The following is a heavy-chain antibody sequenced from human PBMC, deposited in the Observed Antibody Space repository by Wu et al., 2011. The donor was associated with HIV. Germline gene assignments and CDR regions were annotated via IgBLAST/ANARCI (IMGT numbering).Heavy chain of an antibody. V-gene: IGHV1-2*02. CDR1: GYTFTGYY. CDR2: INPNSGGT. D-gene: IGHD2-2*01. CDR3: ARVPSWPAAIDFYYMDV. Sequence: SCKASGYTFTGYYMHWVRQAPGQGLEWMGWINPNSGGTIYAQKFQDRVTMTRNTSISTAYMELSSLRSEDTAVYYCARVPSWPAAIDFYYMDVWGKGTTVSVSS. J-gene: IGHJ6*03.